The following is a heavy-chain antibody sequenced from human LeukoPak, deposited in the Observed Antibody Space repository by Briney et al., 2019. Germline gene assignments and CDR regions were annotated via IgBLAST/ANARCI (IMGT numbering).Heavy chain of an antibody. CDR3: ARDLITRVAH. D-gene: IGHD3-10*01. CDR1: GVTFTSYE. CDR2: ISSSGNTI. Sequence: GGSLRLSCAASGVTFTSYETNSGRQAPGKGLEWVSYISSSGNTIYYADSVNARFSISRDNAKNSLYLQMNSLRAEDTAVYYCARDLITRVAHWGQGTLVTVSS. V-gene: IGHV3-48*03. J-gene: IGHJ4*02.